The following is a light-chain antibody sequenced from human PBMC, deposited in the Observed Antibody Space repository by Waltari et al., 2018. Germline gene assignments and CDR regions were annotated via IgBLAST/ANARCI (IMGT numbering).Light chain of an antibody. CDR2: IDGGAGH. CDR1: SAHSAYA. CDR3: QTWDPDTVV. J-gene: IGLJ2*01. Sequence: QLAVTQSPSASASLGASVKLTCTLSSAHSAYAIAWHQHPPEKGPRFVMKIDGGAGHTKGDGIPDRFSGFSSGAERYLTIASLQYEDEAAYYCQTWDPDTVVFGGGTKLTV. V-gene: IGLV4-69*01.